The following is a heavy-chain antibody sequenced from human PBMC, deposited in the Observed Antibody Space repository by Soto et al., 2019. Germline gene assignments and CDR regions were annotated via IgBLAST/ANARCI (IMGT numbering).Heavy chain of an antibody. CDR1: GFTFSSYA. CDR3: ARGRAVVAATALDY. CDR2: ISYDGSNK. V-gene: IGHV3-30-3*01. D-gene: IGHD2-15*01. J-gene: IGHJ4*02. Sequence: QVQLVESGGGVVKPGRSLRLSCAASGFTFSSYAMHWVRQAPGKGLEWVAVISYDGSNKYYADSVKGRFTISRDNSKNTLYLQMNSLRAEDTAVYYCARGRAVVAATALDYWGQGTLVTVSS.